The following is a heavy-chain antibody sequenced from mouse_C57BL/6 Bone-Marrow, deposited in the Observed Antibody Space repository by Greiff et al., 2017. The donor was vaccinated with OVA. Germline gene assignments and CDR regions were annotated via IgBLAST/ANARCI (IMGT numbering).Heavy chain of an antibody. Sequence: QVQLQQSGPELVKPGASVKISCKASGYSFTSYYIHWVKQRPGQGLEWIGWIYPGSGNTKYNEKFKGKATLPADTSSSTAYMQLSSLTSEDSAVYYWARKFNLLLRRYWGQGTTLTVSA. D-gene: IGHD1-1*01. CDR3: ARKFNLLLRRY. J-gene: IGHJ2*01. CDR1: GYSFTSYY. CDR2: IYPGSGNT. V-gene: IGHV1-66*01.